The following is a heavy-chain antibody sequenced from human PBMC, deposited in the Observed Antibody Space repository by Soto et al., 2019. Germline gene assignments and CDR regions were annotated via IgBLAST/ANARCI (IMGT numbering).Heavy chain of an antibody. CDR3: TTGRSYGDPYYFDY. D-gene: IGHD4-17*01. J-gene: IGHJ4*02. CDR2: IKIKTDGGTT. V-gene: IGHV3-15*01. CDR1: GFTFSNAW. Sequence: PGGSLRLSCAASGFTFSNAWISWVRQAPGKGLEWVGRIKIKTDGGTTDYAAPVKGRFTISRDDSKNTLYLQMNSLKTEDTAVYYCTTGRSYGDPYYFDYWGQGTLVTVSS.